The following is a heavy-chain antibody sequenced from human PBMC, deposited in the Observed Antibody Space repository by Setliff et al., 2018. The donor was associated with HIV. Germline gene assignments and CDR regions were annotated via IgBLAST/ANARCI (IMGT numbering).Heavy chain of an antibody. Sequence: HPGGSLRLSCVASGFTFRTFAMNWVRQAPGKGLEWVSVISYDGTRTSYADSVKGRFTISRDNSKNTLYLQMNSLRAEDTAVYYCAKDLGLREGSSPFDNWGQGTLVTVSS. D-gene: IGHD3-16*01. V-gene: IGHV3-30*07. CDR3: AKDLGLREGSSPFDN. CDR2: ISYDGTRT. J-gene: IGHJ4*02. CDR1: GFTFRTFA.